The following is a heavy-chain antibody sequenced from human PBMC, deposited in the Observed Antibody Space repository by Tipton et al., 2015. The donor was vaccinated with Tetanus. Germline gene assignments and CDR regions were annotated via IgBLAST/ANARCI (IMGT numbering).Heavy chain of an antibody. V-gene: IGHV4-61*08. CDR3: ARGTDDY. D-gene: IGHD2-2*01. CDR1: GGSMSGSGHY. CDR2: ISHSGSP. J-gene: IGHJ4*02. Sequence: TLSLTCIVSGGSMSGSGHYGAWVRQSPGKGLEWIGYISHSGSPNYNPSLKSRVTISVDTSKNQFSLKLSSVTAADTAVYYCARGTDDYWGQGTLVTVSS.